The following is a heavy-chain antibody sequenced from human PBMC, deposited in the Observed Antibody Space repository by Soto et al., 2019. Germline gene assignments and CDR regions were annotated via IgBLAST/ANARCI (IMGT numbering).Heavy chain of an antibody. CDR3: ARDVSGFTFDI. CDR2: LSGYNGDT. D-gene: IGHD3-10*01. Sequence: VQLVQSGAEVKKPGASVKVSCKASGYTFTSYGISWVRQAPGQGLDWMGWLSGYNGDTGYAQKLQGRVTMTTDTSTSTAYMELRSLRSDDTAVYYCARDVSGFTFDIWGQGTMVTVSS. J-gene: IGHJ3*02. V-gene: IGHV1-18*01. CDR1: GYTFTSYG.